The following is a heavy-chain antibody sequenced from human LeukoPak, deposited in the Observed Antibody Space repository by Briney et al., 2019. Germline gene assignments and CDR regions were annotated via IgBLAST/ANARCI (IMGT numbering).Heavy chain of an antibody. CDR1: GGTFSSYA. CDR2: IIPIFGTA. D-gene: IGHD6-6*01. Sequence: ASVKVSCKASGGTFSSYAIIWVRQAPGQGLEWMGGIIPIFGTANYAQKFQGRVTITTDESTSTAYMELSSLGSEDTAVYYCARGPPVSIAASVGYYYYMDVWGKGTTVTVSS. CDR3: ARGPPVSIAASVGYYYYMDV. J-gene: IGHJ6*03. V-gene: IGHV1-69*05.